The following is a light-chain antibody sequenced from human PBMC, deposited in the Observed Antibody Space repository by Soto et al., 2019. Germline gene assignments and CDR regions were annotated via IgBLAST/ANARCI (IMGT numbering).Light chain of an antibody. Sequence: QSVLTQPASVSGSPGQSITISCTGTSSDVGGYNYVSWYQQHPGKAPKLMIYDVSNRPAGVSNRFSGSKSGNTASLTISGLQAEYEADYDCSSYTSSSSVVFGGGTKVTVL. CDR2: DVS. V-gene: IGLV2-14*01. CDR1: SSDVGGYNY. J-gene: IGLJ2*01. CDR3: SSYTSSSSVV.